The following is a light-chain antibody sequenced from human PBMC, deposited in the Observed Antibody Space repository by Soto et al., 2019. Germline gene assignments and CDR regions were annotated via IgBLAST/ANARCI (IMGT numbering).Light chain of an antibody. CDR3: MQALQTPPA. J-gene: IGKJ1*01. V-gene: IGKV2-30*02. CDR2: KVS. CDR1: RGVLHSDGIAY. Sequence: DSGISQVPLSLTFTLAPPASVSCMSNRGVLHSDGIAYFSWFQQRPGRSPRRLIYKVSNRDSGVPARFSGSRSGTDFALKISRVEAEDVGVYYCMQALQTPPACGQGTKV.